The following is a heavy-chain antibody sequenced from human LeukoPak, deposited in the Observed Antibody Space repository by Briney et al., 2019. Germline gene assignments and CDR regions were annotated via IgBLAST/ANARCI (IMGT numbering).Heavy chain of an antibody. CDR2: ISSDGSNK. Sequence: GGSLRLSCAVSGFTFSSYAMHWVRPAHGKGLEWVAAISSDGSNKYYADSVKGRFTISRDNSKITLYLQMNSLRAEVTAVYYCAIWGNYGVKVDYWGQGTLVTVSS. D-gene: IGHD4-23*01. J-gene: IGHJ4*02. V-gene: IGHV3-30-3*01. CDR1: GFTFSSYA. CDR3: AIWGNYGVKVDY.